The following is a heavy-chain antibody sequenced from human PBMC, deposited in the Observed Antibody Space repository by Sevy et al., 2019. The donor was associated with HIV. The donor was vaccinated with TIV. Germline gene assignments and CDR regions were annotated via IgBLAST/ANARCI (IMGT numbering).Heavy chain of an antibody. CDR1: GFTFSTYG. J-gene: IGHJ4*02. CDR3: AKEYSYGYYFDY. CDR2: IRYDGSNK. V-gene: IGHV3-30*02. Sequence: GGSLRLSCAASGFTFSTYGMHWVRQAPGKGLEWVAFIRYDGSNKYYADSVKGRFTISRDNSKNKLYLQMNSLRAEDTAVYYCAKEYSYGYYFDYWGQGTLVTVSS. D-gene: IGHD5-18*01.